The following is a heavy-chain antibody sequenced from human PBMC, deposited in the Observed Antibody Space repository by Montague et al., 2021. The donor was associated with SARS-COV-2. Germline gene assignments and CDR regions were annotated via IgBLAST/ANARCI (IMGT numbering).Heavy chain of an antibody. Sequence: PALVKPTQTLTLTCTFSGFSLSTSGMCMTWIRQPPGKALEWLARIDWDGDKYYNTSLKSRLTISKDISKNLVVLTMTNMDPVDTATYYCARGPSDTYYYNGMDVGGRGTTVTVSS. CDR1: GFSLSTSGMC. V-gene: IGHV2-70*11. J-gene: IGHJ6*02. CDR2: IDWDGDK. CDR3: ARGPSDTYYYNGMDV.